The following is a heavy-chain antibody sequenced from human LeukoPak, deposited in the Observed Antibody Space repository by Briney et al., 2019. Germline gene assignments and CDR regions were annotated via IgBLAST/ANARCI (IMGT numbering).Heavy chain of an antibody. J-gene: IGHJ3*02. V-gene: IGHV3-74*01. Sequence: GGSLRLSCAASGFIFSSYWMHWVRQAPGKGLVWVSRINSDGSSTSYADSVKGRFTISRDNAKNTLYLQMNSLRAEDTAVYYCARTTGAPDDAFDIWGQGTMVTVSS. CDR2: INSDGSST. D-gene: IGHD4-17*01. CDR1: GFIFSSYW. CDR3: ARTTGAPDDAFDI.